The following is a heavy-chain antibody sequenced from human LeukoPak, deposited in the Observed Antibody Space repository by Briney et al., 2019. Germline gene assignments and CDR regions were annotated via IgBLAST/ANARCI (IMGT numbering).Heavy chain of an antibody. CDR3: ARDGIAVAGLV. D-gene: IGHD6-19*01. CDR2: IYYSGST. J-gene: IGHJ4*02. CDR1: GFTFSSYS. Sequence: GSLRLSCAASGFTFSSYSMNWVRQAPGKGLEWIGSIYYSGSTYYNPSLKSRVTISVDTSKNQFSLKLSSVTAADTAVYYCARDGIAVAGLVWGQGTLVTVSS. V-gene: IGHV4-39*07.